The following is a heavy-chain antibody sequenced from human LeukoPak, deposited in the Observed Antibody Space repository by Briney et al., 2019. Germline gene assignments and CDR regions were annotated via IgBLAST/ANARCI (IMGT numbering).Heavy chain of an antibody. J-gene: IGHJ4*02. CDR1: GFTFSSYA. CDR2: ISYDGSNK. D-gene: IGHD4-23*01. V-gene: IGHV3-30-3*01. CDR3: AREGNGGKGDFDY. Sequence: GGSLKLSCAASGFTFSSYAMHWVRQAPGKGLEWVAVISYDGSNKYYADSVKGRFTISRDSSKNTLYLQMNSLRAEDTAVYYCAREGNGGKGDFDYWGQGTLVTVSS.